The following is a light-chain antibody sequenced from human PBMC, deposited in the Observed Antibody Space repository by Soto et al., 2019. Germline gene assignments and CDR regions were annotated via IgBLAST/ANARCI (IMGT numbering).Light chain of an antibody. V-gene: IGLV2-14*01. Sequence: QSVLTQPASVSGSPGQTITISCTGTSSDVGAYNYVSWYQQHPGKAPKLMIYEVSNRPSGVSDRFSGSKSGNTASLTISGLQAAHEADYYCSSKRTTASLVFGTGTKVTVL. J-gene: IGLJ1*01. CDR3: SSKRTTASLV. CDR1: SSDVGAYNY. CDR2: EVS.